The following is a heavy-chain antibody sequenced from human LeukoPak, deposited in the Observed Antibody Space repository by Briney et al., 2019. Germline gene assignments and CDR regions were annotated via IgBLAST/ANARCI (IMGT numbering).Heavy chain of an antibody. CDR1: GGSISSYY. CDR3: ARHTYYYDSSGYSQTYYFDY. V-gene: IGHV4-59*08. D-gene: IGHD3-22*01. CDR2: ICYSGST. Sequence: SETLSLTCTVYGGSISSYYWSWIRQPPGKGLEWIGYICYSGSTNYNPSLKSRVTISVDTSKNQFSLKLSSVTAADTAVYYCARHTYYYDSSGYSQTYYFDYWGQGTLVTVSS. J-gene: IGHJ4*02.